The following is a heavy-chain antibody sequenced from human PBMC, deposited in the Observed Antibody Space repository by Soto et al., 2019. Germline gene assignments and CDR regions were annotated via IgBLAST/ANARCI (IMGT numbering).Heavy chain of an antibody. D-gene: IGHD3-22*01. CDR1: GFTFSTYS. V-gene: IGHV3-48*01. CDR3: ARPTHYYDSSGPPAY. CDR2: ISSSSSTI. Sequence: EVQLVESGGGLVQPGGSLRLSCAASGFTFSTYSMNWVRQAPGKGLEWVSYISSSSSTIFYTDSVKGRFTVSRDNAKNSLYLQMNSLRAEDTAVSYCARPTHYYDSSGPPAYWGQGTLVTVSS. J-gene: IGHJ4*02.